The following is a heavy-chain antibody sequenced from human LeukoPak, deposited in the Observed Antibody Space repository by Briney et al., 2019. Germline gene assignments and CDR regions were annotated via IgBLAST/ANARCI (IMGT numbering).Heavy chain of an antibody. CDR2: IRQDGGEK. V-gene: IGHV3-7*01. J-gene: IGHJ4*01. Sequence: PGGSLRLSCAVYGFTFTDYRMNWVRQAPGKGLEWVASIRQDGGEKYYVDSVKGRFTISRDNAKNSLYLQMSSLRAEDTAVYYCARDGTAPGLYFDLWGQGTLVAVSS. CDR3: ARDGTAPGLYFDL. CDR1: GFTFTDYR. D-gene: IGHD6-13*01.